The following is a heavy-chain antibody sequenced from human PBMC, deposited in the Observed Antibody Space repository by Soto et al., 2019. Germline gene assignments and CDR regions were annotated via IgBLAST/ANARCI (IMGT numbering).Heavy chain of an antibody. D-gene: IGHD5-12*01. V-gene: IGHV1-46*01. CDR1: GYTFTSYY. Sequence: GASVKVSCKASGYTFTSYYMHWVRQAPGQGLEWMGIINPSGGSTSYAQKFQGRVTMTRDTSTSTVYMELSSLRSEDTAVYYCARDTSQDIVATISSIDIAVAGDYYFDYWGQGTLVTVSS. CDR2: INPSGGST. J-gene: IGHJ4*02. CDR3: ARDTSQDIVATISSIDIAVAGDYYFDY.